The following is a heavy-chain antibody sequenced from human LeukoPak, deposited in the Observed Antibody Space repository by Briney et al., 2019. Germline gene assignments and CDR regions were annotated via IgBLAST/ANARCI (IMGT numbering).Heavy chain of an antibody. CDR2: IRYDGSNE. CDR3: AKDYSSSWYGFDY. Sequence: GGSLRLSCAASGFTFSSYAMHWVRQAPGKGLEWVAFIRYDGSNEYYADSEKGRFTISRDNSKNTLYLQMNSLKAEDTAVYYCAKDYSSSWYGFDYWGQGTLVTVSS. CDR1: GFTFSSYA. D-gene: IGHD6-13*01. J-gene: IGHJ4*02. V-gene: IGHV3-30*02.